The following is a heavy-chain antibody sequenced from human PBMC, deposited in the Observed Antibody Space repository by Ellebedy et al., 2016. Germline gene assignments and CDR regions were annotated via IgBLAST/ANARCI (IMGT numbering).Heavy chain of an antibody. CDR1: GGTFSSYA. V-gene: IGHV1-69*13. CDR2: IIPIFGTA. CDR3: AREGGYGSGSYIPDRFDY. D-gene: IGHD3-10*01. Sequence: SVKVSXKASGGTFSSYAISWVRQAPGQGLEWMGGIIPIFGTANYAQKFQGRVTITADESTSTAYMELSSLRSEDTAVYYCAREGGYGSGSYIPDRFDYWGQGTLVTVSS. J-gene: IGHJ4*02.